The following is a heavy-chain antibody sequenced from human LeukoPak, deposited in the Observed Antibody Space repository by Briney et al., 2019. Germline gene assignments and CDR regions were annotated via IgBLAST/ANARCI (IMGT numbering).Heavy chain of an antibody. CDR1: GFKFSNYW. J-gene: IGHJ4*02. CDR2: INQDGGVQ. V-gene: IGHV3-7*01. D-gene: IGHD1-14*01. Sequence: GGSLRLSCAASGFKFSNYWMSWVRQVPGKGLEWVANINQDGGVQQYVDSVKGRFTISRDNAKNSLYLHLNSLRAEDTAVYYCTRLQCDRPDVYWGQGTLVTVSS. CDR3: TRLQCDRPDVY.